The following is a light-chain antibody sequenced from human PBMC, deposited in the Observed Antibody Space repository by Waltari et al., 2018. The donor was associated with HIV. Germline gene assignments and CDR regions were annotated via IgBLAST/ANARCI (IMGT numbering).Light chain of an antibody. J-gene: IGLJ3*02. CDR3: ATWDDSLNGRWV. CDR2: SNN. Sequence: QSVLTQPPSASGTPGQRVTISCSGSSSNIGSNTVNWYQQLPGTAPKRLIYSNNQRPSGVPDRFSGSKSGTSASLAISGLQSEDEADYYCATWDDSLNGRWVFGGGTKLTVL. CDR1: SSNIGSNT. V-gene: IGLV1-44*01.